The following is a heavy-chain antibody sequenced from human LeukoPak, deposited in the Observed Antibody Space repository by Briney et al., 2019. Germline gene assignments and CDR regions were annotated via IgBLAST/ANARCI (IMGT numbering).Heavy chain of an antibody. D-gene: IGHD6-13*01. V-gene: IGHV1-8*01. CDR2: MNPNSGNT. CDR3: ARGGSGSSWYPRGYYYYVDV. Sequence: GASVKVSCKASGYTFTSYDINWVRQATGQGLEWMGWMNPNSGNTGYAQKFQGRVTMTRNTSISTAYMELSSLRSEDTAVYYCARGGSGSSWYPRGYYYYVDVWGKGTTVTVSS. J-gene: IGHJ6*03. CDR1: GYTFTSYD.